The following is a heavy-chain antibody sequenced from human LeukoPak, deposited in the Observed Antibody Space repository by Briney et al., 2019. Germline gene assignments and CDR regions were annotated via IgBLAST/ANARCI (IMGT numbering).Heavy chain of an antibody. Sequence: SETLSLTCTVSGGSISSGDYYWSWIRQPPGKDLEWIGYIYYSGSTYYNPSLKSRVTISVDTSKNQFSLKLSSVTAADTAVYYCARTYYDILTGYYKDAFDIWGQGTMVTVSS. CDR3: ARTYYDILTGYYKDAFDI. V-gene: IGHV4-30-4*01. D-gene: IGHD3-9*01. CDR2: IYYSGST. CDR1: GGSISSGDYY. J-gene: IGHJ3*02.